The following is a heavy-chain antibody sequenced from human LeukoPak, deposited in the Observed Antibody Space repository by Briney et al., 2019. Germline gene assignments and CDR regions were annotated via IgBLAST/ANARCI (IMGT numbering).Heavy chain of an antibody. CDR1: GYTFTSYY. Sequence: ASVKVSCKASGYTFTSYYMHWVRQAPGQGLEWMGWINPNSGGTNYAQKFQGRVTMTRDTSISTAYMELSRLRSDDTAVYYCARGPRGQWLVSYYFDYWGQGTLVTVSS. CDR2: INPNSGGT. CDR3: ARGPRGQWLVSYYFDY. J-gene: IGHJ4*02. V-gene: IGHV1-2*02. D-gene: IGHD6-19*01.